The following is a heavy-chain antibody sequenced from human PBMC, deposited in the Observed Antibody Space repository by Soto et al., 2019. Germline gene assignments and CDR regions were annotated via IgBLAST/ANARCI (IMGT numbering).Heavy chain of an antibody. CDR1: GLSITDSEMG. D-gene: IGHD6-19*01. Sequence: QVTLKESGPVLVKPTETLTLRCTVSGLSITDSEMGVSWIRQPPGQPLEWLAHLVSSGEKSYRTFLKSRLAISKDTSKSQIVLTMTNMDPADTATYYCARRHLAVAVSPWFDPWGQGIPVTVSS. V-gene: IGHV2-26*01. CDR3: ARRHLAVAVSPWFDP. CDR2: LVSSGEK. J-gene: IGHJ5*02.